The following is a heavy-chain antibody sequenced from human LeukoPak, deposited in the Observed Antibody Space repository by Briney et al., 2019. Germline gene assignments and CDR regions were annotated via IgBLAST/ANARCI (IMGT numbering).Heavy chain of an antibody. CDR3: ARRGNDYGDYVSWFDP. V-gene: IGHV4-59*01. Sequence: SETLSLTCTVSGGSISSYYWSWIRRPPGKGLEWIGYIYYSGSTNYNPSLKSRVTISVDTSKNQFSLKLSSVTAADTAVYYCARRGNDYGDYVSWFDPWGQGTLVTVSS. D-gene: IGHD4-17*01. CDR1: GGSISSYY. CDR2: IYYSGST. J-gene: IGHJ5*02.